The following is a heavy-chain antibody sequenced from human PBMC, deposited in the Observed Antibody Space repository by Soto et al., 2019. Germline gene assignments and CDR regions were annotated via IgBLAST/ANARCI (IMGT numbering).Heavy chain of an antibody. Sequence: GNVSCTASGGTVIRSAISWGRHAPVEGLEWMGGIIPIFGTANYAQKFQGRVTITADKSTSTAYMELSSLRSEDTAVYYCERVLPRVVEPYNWFDPWGQGTMVPVYS. V-gene: IGHV1-69*06. CDR3: ERVLPRVVEPYNWFDP. CDR1: GGTVIRSA. CDR2: IIPIFGTA. J-gene: IGHJ5*02. D-gene: IGHD6-6*01.